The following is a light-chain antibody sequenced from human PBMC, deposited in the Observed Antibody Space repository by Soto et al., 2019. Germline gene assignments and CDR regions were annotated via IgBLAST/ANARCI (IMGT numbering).Light chain of an antibody. J-gene: IGLJ1*01. CDR2: EVN. CDR3: SSYAGSIYV. Sequence: QSVLTQPPSASGSPGQSVAISCTGTSSDVGGYNYVSWYQQHPGKAPKLMIYEVNKRPSGVPDRFSGSKSGNTASLTVSGLQAEDEADYDCSSYAGSIYVFGTGTKVTVL. CDR1: SSDVGGYNY. V-gene: IGLV2-8*01.